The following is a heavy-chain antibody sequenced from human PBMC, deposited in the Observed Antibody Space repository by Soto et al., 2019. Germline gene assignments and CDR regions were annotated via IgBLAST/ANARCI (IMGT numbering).Heavy chain of an antibody. CDR3: ARDPPGIAASGAGG. V-gene: IGHV3-53*01. Sequence: EVQLVESGGGLIQPGGSLRLSCAASGFTVSNNYMRWVRQAPGKGLEWVSLIYSGGNTHYADSVKGRFTISRDNSKNTLFLQMNRLRVEDTAVYYCARDPPGIAASGAGGWGKGTLVTVSS. D-gene: IGHD6-13*01. J-gene: IGHJ4*02. CDR1: GFTVSNNY. CDR2: IYSGGNT.